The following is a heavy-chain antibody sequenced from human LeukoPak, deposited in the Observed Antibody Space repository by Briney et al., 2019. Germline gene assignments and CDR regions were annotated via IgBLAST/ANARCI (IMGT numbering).Heavy chain of an antibody. J-gene: IGHJ6*02. CDR1: GYTFTSYG. CDR2: ISAYKGNT. D-gene: IGHD4-17*01. CDR3: ARDPPVTTVGGFYYYYGMDV. V-gene: IGHV1-18*01. Sequence: AASVKVSCKASGYTFTSYGISWVRQAPGQGLEWMGWISAYKGNTNYAQKLQGRVTMTRDTSTSTVYMELSSLRSEDTAVYYCARDPPVTTVGGFYYYYGMDVWGQGTTVTVSS.